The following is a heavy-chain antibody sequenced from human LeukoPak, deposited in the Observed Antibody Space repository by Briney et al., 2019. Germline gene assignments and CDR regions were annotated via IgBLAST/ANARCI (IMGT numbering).Heavy chain of an antibody. CDR1: GFTFSSYW. Sequence: GGSLRLSCAASGFTFSSYWMHWVRQAPGKGLVWVSRINSDGSSTDYADSVKGRFTISRDNAKDTLCLQMNSLRAEDTAVYYCARVGSGNYYAYWGQGTLVTVSS. V-gene: IGHV3-74*01. D-gene: IGHD3-10*01. CDR3: ARVGSGNYYAY. CDR2: INSDGSST. J-gene: IGHJ4*02.